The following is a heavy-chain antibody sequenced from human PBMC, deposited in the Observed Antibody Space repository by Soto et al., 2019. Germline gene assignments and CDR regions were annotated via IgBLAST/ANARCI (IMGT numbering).Heavy chain of an antibody. CDR2: INHSGST. V-gene: IGHV4-34*01. Sequence: QVQLQQWGAGLLKPSETLSLTCAVYGGSFSGYYWSWIRQPPGKGLEWIGEINHSGSTNYNPSLKSRVTISVDTSKNQFSLKLSSVTAADTAVYYCARAKLPYYYDSSGGYYFDYWGQGTLVTVSS. J-gene: IGHJ4*02. CDR3: ARAKLPYYYDSSGGYYFDY. CDR1: GGSFSGYY. D-gene: IGHD3-22*01.